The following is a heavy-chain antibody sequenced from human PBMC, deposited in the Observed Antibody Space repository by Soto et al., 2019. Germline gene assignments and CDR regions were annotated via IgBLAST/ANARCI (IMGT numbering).Heavy chain of an antibody. J-gene: IGHJ3*02. V-gene: IGHV4-59*01. Sequence: SETLSLTCTVSGGSISSYYWSWIRQPPGKGLEWIGYIYYSGSTNYNPSLKSRVTISVDTSKNQFSLKLSSVTAADTAVYYCARLVGATNYDAFDIWGQGTMVTVSS. CDR3: ARLVGATNYDAFDI. CDR2: IYYSGST. CDR1: GGSISSYY. D-gene: IGHD1-26*01.